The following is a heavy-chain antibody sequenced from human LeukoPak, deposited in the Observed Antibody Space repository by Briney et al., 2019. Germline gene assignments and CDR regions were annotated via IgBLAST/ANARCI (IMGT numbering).Heavy chain of an antibody. CDR1: GGSISSYY. V-gene: IGHV4-59*08. CDR3: ARLGSSGWNPFDY. J-gene: IGHJ4*02. CDR2: IYYSGST. Sequence: SETLSLTCTVSGGSISSYYWSWIRQPPGKGLEWIGYIYYSGSTNYNPSLKSRVTISVDTSKNQFSLKLSSVTAADTAVYYCARLGSSGWNPFDYWGQGTLVTVSS. D-gene: IGHD6-19*01.